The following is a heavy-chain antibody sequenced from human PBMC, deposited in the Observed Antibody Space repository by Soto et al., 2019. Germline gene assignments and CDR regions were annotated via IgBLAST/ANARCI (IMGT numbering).Heavy chain of an antibody. D-gene: IGHD2-8*02. Sequence: GGSLRLSCAASGFTFNSYTMAWVRQAPGKGLEWVSSISGSGSSPFYADSVQGRFIIYRDNFRTTLSLQMNSLRAEDTATYYCAKARCTGNSCYVPDYWGHGSLVTVSS. V-gene: IGHV3-23*01. CDR3: AKARCTGNSCYVPDY. CDR1: GFTFNSYT. CDR2: ISGSGSSP. J-gene: IGHJ4*01.